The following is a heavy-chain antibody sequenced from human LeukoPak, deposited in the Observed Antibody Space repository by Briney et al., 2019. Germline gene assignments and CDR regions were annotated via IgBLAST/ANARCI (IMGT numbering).Heavy chain of an antibody. CDR1: GYSIRRGYD. J-gene: IGHJ4*02. D-gene: IGHD5-24*01. V-gene: IGHV4-38-2*02. CDR3: ARAEINDYNRY. CDR2: INYSGTT. Sequence: SETLSLTCTVSGYSIRRGYDWVWIRQPPGKGLEWIGSINYSGTTYDNPSLKSRVTMSIDSSKNQSSLNVRSVTAADTAHYYCARAEINDYNRYWGQGILVMVSS.